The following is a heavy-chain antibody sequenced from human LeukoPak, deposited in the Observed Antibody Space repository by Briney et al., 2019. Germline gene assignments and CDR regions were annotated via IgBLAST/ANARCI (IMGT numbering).Heavy chain of an antibody. V-gene: IGHV3-9*01. J-gene: IGHJ4*02. CDR1: GFTFDDYA. Sequence: GRSLRLSCAASGFTFDDYAMHWVRQAPGKGLEWVSGISWNSGSIGYADSVKGRFTISRDNAKNSLYLQMNSLRAEDTALYYCAKDSMVRGVPVYFDYWGQGTLDTVSS. CDR2: ISWNSGSI. CDR3: AKDSMVRGVPVYFDY. D-gene: IGHD3-10*01.